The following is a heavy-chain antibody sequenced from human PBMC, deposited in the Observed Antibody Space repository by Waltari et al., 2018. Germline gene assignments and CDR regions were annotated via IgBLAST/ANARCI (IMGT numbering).Heavy chain of an antibody. Sequence: EVPLVQSGAEVKTPGESLKISCTGPGYSFTSYWIGWVRQLPGKGLEWMGIIYPGDSDTRYSPSFQGQVTISADKSISTAYLQWSSLKASDTAMYYCVRLYSSGWYPIDYWGQGTLVTVSS. CDR3: VRLYSSGWYPIDY. V-gene: IGHV5-51*01. D-gene: IGHD6-19*01. CDR2: IYPGDSDT. CDR1: GYSFTSYW. J-gene: IGHJ4*02.